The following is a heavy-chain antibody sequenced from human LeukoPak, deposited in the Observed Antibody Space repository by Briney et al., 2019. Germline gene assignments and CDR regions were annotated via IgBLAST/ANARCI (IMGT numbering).Heavy chain of an antibody. CDR2: ISAYNGNT. V-gene: IGHV1-18*01. CDR1: GYTFTSYG. J-gene: IGHJ4*02. D-gene: IGHD2-2*01. CDR3: ARDLEVVVVPAAIPGMGY. Sequence: ASVKVSCKASGYTFTSYGISWVRQAPGQGLEWMGWISAYNGNTNYAQKLQGRVTMTTDTSTSTAYMELRSLRSDDTAVYYCARDLEVVVVPAAIPGMGYWGQGTLVTVSS.